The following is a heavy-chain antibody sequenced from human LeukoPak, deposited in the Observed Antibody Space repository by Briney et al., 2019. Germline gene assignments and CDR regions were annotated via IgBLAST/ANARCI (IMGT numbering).Heavy chain of an antibody. CDR2: IYYSGNT. Sequence: SETLSLTCTVSGGSISSYYWSWIRQPPWKGLEWIGYIYYSGNTNYSPSVKSRVTMSVDTSKNQFSLKLTSVTAADTAVYYCARVGSGGYLDYWGQGTLVTVSS. D-gene: IGHD3-10*01. J-gene: IGHJ4*02. V-gene: IGHV4-59*01. CDR1: GGSISSYY. CDR3: ARVGSGGYLDY.